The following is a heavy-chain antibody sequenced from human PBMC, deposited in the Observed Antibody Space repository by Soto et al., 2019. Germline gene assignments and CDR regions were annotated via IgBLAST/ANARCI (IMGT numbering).Heavy chain of an antibody. CDR2: ISSSSSYI. V-gene: IGHV3-21*01. CDR1: GFTFSSYS. CDR3: ARDRARREGSGSYYYR. D-gene: IGHD3-10*01. J-gene: IGHJ5*02. Sequence: EVQLVESGGGLVKPGGSLRLSCAASGFTFSSYSMNWVRQAPGKGLEWVSSISSSSSYIYYADSVKGRFTISRDNAKNSLYLQMNSLRAEDTAVYYCARDRARREGSGSYYYRWGQGTLVTVSS.